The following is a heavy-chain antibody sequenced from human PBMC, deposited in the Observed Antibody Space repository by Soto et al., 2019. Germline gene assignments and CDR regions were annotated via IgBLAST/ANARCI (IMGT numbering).Heavy chain of an antibody. CDR1: GFTFEDYA. CDR2: INWNSGSI. CDR3: AKGRGALAAVSNWFDP. J-gene: IGHJ5*02. V-gene: IGHV3-9*01. D-gene: IGHD6-25*01. Sequence: EVQLVESGGGLVQPGRSLRLSCAAFGFTFEDYAMHWIQQTPGKGLEWVAGINWNSGSIGYADSVKGRFTISRDNANNSLYLQMDSLRTEDTALYFCAKGRGALAAVSNWFDPWGKGTLVTVSS.